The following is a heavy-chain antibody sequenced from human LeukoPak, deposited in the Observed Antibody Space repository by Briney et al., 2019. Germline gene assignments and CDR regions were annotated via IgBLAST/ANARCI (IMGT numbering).Heavy chain of an antibody. V-gene: IGHV5-51*01. CDR3: ARRYSSSWFFDS. Sequence: GESLKISCKDSGYSFSSHWFAWVRQMPGKGLEWMGNIYPGDSESRYSPSFQGQFTISADKSISTAYLQWSSLKASDTAMYYCARRYSSSWFFDSWGQGTLVTVSS. D-gene: IGHD6-13*01. CDR1: GYSFSSHW. CDR2: IYPGDSES. J-gene: IGHJ4*02.